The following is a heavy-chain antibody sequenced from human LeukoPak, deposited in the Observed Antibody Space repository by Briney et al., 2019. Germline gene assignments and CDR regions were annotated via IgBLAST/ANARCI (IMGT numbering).Heavy chain of an antibody. V-gene: IGHV4-59*01. CDR3: AREYYYDSSGYYFFDY. Sequence: SETLSLTCTVSGGSISSYYWSWIRQPPGKGLEWIGYIYYSGSTNYNPSLKSRVTISVDTSKNQFSLKLSSVTAADTAVYYCAREYYYDSSGYYFFDYWGQGTLSPSPQ. J-gene: IGHJ4*02. CDR2: IYYSGST. D-gene: IGHD3-22*01. CDR1: GGSISSYY.